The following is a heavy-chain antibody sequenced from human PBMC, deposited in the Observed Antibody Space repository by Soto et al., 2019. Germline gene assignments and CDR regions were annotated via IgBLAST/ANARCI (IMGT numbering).Heavy chain of an antibody. CDR3: ARDTTPRNYGWFDP. J-gene: IGHJ5*02. D-gene: IGHD4-4*01. Sequence: ASVKVSCKASEYPFTGYYIHWVRQAPGQGLEWMGWINPNSGGTNYAHKFQGRVTMTRDTSTSTAYMELNRLRSDDTAVYYCARDTTPRNYGWFDPWGQGTLVTVSS. CDR1: EYPFTGYY. V-gene: IGHV1-2*02. CDR2: INPNSGGT.